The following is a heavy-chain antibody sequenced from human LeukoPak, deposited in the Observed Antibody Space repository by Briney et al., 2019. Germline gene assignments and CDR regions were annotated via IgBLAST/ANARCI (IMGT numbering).Heavy chain of an antibody. CDR3: ARVPHDAFDI. V-gene: IGHV4-59*05. CDR1: GGSISSYY. J-gene: IGHJ3*02. CDR2: IYYSGST. D-gene: IGHD3-10*01. Sequence: SGPTLVKPSETLSLTCTVSGGSISSYYWSWIRQPPGEGLEWIGSIYYSGSTYYNPSLKSRVTISVDTSKNQFSLKLSSVTAADTAVYYCARVPHDAFDIWGQGTMVTVSS.